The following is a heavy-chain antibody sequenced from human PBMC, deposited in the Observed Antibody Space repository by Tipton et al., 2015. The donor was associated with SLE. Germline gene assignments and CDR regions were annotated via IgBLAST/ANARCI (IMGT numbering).Heavy chain of an antibody. CDR2: INHSGST. CDR3: ARGLGTYSSGWRYYYYYMDV. Sequence: LRLSCAVYGGSFSGYYWSWIRQPPGKGLEWIGEINHSGSTKYNPSLKSRVTISVDTSKNQFSLKLSSVTAADTAVYYCARGLGTYSSGWRYYYYYMDVWGKGTTVTVSS. V-gene: IGHV4-34*01. J-gene: IGHJ6*03. CDR1: GGSFSGYY. D-gene: IGHD6-19*01.